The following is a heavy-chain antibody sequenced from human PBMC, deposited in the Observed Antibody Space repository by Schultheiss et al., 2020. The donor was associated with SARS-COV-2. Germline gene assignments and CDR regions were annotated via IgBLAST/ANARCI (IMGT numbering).Heavy chain of an antibody. V-gene: IGHV4-59*01. D-gene: IGHD3-3*01. Sequence: SETLSLTCTVSGGSISSYYWSWIRQPPGKGLEWIGYIYYSGSTNYNPSLKSRVTISLDTSKNQFSLKLSSVTAADTAVYYCGRYDFWSGYSHWGQGTLVTVSS. CDR1: GGSISSYY. CDR3: GRYDFWSGYSH. CDR2: IYYSGST. J-gene: IGHJ4*02.